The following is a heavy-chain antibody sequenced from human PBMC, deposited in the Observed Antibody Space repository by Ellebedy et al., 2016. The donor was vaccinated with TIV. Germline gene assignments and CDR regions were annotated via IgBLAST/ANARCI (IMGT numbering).Heavy chain of an antibody. CDR2: MFHSGST. CDR1: GGSISSGGYY. Sequence: SETLSLXXTVSGGSISSGGYYWGWIRHPPGKGLEWIGSMFHSGSTYYNPSLKSRVTISVDTSKNQFSLKLSSVTAADTAVYYCARNPALRYFDWTIDYWGQGTLVTVSS. CDR3: ARNPALRYFDWTIDY. J-gene: IGHJ4*02. V-gene: IGHV4-39*07. D-gene: IGHD3-9*01.